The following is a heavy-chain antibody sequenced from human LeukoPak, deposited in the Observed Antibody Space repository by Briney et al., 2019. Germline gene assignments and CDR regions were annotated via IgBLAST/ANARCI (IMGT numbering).Heavy chain of an antibody. CDR2: ISAYNGNT. Sequence: ASVKVSCKASGYTFTSYGISWVRQAPGQGLEWMGWISAYNGNTSYAQKFQGRVTMTRDTSTSTVYMELSSLRSEDTAVYYCATSEYSYGPSDYWGQGTLVTVSS. V-gene: IGHV1-18*01. J-gene: IGHJ4*02. CDR1: GYTFTSYG. D-gene: IGHD5-18*01. CDR3: ATSEYSYGPSDY.